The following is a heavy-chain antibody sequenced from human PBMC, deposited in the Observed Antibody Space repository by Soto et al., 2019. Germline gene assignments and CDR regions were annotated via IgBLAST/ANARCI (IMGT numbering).Heavy chain of an antibody. D-gene: IGHD3-9*01. CDR2: ISDSGAVI. CDR1: GFTFRNYA. V-gene: IGHV3-23*01. Sequence: EVQLLESGGGLVQPGGSLRLSCTASGFTFRNYAMICVRQAPGKGLQWVSGISDSGAVIFHADSVRGRFTISRDNSKNTLYLQMNSLRAEDTALYYCAKCGNYDMLTRQGEFDPWGQGTLVTVSS. CDR3: AKCGNYDMLTRQGEFDP. J-gene: IGHJ5*02.